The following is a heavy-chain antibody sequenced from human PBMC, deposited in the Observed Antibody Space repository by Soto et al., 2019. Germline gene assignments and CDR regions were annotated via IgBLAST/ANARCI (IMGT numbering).Heavy chain of an antibody. Sequence: QVQLVQSGPEVKKPGASVKVSCKASGYTFSSYGISWVRQAPGQGFEWMAWISVDNGNTNFAQRFQGRVTMTTDTGPSSAYMELRRLRSDDTAVYYCARFKHGANSIPIGTPYYYYMDVWGEGTTVTVSS. CDR1: GYTFSSYG. CDR2: ISVDNGNT. V-gene: IGHV1-18*01. D-gene: IGHD1-7*01. J-gene: IGHJ6*03. CDR3: ARFKHGANSIPIGTPYYYYMDV.